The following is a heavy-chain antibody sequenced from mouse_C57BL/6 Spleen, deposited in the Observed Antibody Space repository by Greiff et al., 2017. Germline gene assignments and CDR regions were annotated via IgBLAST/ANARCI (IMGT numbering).Heavy chain of an antibody. CDR2: INPGSGGT. CDR1: GYAFTNYL. D-gene: IGHD2-2*01. Sequence: VQLQQSGAELVRPGTSVKVSCKASGYAFTNYLIEWVKQRPGQGLEWIGVINPGSGGTNYNEKFKGKATLTADKSSSTAYMRLSGLTSEDSAVYCCAKQGGYVPFDYWGQGTPLTVSS. V-gene: IGHV1-54*01. CDR3: AKQGGYVPFDY. J-gene: IGHJ2*01.